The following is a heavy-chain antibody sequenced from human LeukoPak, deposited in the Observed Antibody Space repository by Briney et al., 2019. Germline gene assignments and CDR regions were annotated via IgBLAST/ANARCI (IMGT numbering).Heavy chain of an antibody. D-gene: IGHD3-22*01. Sequence: ASVKVSCKASGYTFTSYGISWVRQAPGQGLEWMGWISAYNGNTNYAQKLQGRVTMTTDTPTSTAYMELRSLRSDDTAVYYCARAVGSSGYYYWYFDYWGQGTLVTVSS. CDR3: ARAVGSSGYYYWYFDY. J-gene: IGHJ4*02. V-gene: IGHV1-18*01. CDR1: GYTFTSYG. CDR2: ISAYNGNT.